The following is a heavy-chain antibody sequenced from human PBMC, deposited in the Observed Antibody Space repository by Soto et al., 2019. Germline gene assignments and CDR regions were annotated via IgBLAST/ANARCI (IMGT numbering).Heavy chain of an antibody. CDR2: IDPDDSYT. CDR3: ASGRWNLHFHY. CDR1: GYIFGNQW. V-gene: IGHV5-10-1*01. J-gene: IGHJ4*02. Sequence: PGESLKISCQGSGYIFGNQWITWVRQTPGKGLEWMGRIDPDDSYTNYSPSFQGHVTISIDKSISTAFLQWTGLKPSDTAMYYCASGRWNLHFHYWGQGSLVTVSS. D-gene: IGHD2-15*01.